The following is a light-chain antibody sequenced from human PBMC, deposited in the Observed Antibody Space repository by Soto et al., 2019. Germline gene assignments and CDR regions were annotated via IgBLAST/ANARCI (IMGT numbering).Light chain of an antibody. V-gene: IGKV1-9*01. CDR3: HQVYTYPRT. Sequence: IQLTQSPSCLSASVGDRVTITCRSSQGVRSYLAWVQQRPGKAPKLLIFGASTLQNGVPARFSGGGFGTEFTLTLTRLQPEDFATYYCHQVYTYPRTFGQGTKVDIK. CDR1: QGVRSY. CDR2: GAS. J-gene: IGKJ1*01.